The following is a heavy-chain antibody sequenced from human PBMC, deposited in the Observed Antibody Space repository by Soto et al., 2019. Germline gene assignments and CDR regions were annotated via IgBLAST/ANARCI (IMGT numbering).Heavy chain of an antibody. CDR3: AGYCSGGSCYYYYGMDV. CDR2: IIPIFGTA. CDR1: GGTFSSYA. V-gene: IGHV1-69*12. J-gene: IGHJ6*02. Sequence: QVQLVQSGAEVKKPGSSVKVSCKASGGTFSSYAISWVRQAPGQGLEWMGGIIPIFGTANYAQKFQGRVTITADESTSTAYMGLSSLRSEDTAVYYCAGYCSGGSCYYYYGMDVWGQGTTVTVSS. D-gene: IGHD2-15*01.